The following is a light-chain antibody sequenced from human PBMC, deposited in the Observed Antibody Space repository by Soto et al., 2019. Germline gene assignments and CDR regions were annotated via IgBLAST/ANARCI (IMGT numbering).Light chain of an antibody. Sequence: DIQMTQSPSTLSGSVGDRVTITCRASQTISSWLAWYQQKPGKAPKPLIYKASTLKSGVPSRFSRSGSGTEFTPTISSLQPHEFAIYYCQHYNSYSESFRQGTKVDSK. CDR2: KAS. J-gene: IGKJ1*01. CDR1: QTISSW. CDR3: QHYNSYSES. V-gene: IGKV1-5*03.